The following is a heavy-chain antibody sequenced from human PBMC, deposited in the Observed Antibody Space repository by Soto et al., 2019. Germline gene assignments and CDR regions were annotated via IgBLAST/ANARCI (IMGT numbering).Heavy chain of an antibody. J-gene: IGHJ4*02. Sequence: QVQLVQSGAEVKKPGASVKVSCKASGYTVASYAISWLRHAPGQGLEWMGWISAYNGNTNYAQKLQGRVTMTTDTSTITAYRELRSLRSDDTAVYYCARDPPPPDYWGQGTLVTVSS. V-gene: IGHV1-18*01. CDR3: ARDPPPPDY. CDR1: GYTVASYA. CDR2: ISAYNGNT.